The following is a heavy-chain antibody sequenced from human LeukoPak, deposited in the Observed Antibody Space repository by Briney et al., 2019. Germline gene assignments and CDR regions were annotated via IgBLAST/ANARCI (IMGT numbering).Heavy chain of an antibody. Sequence: GGSLRLSCAASGFTFSSHDMSCARQAPGKGLEWVSVLSNSGGSTYYSDSVKGRYPISRDNSKDTLYLQMNSLRADDTAVYYCAKVGRYYDSSGYPDDYWGQGTLVTVSS. CDR1: GFTFSSHD. CDR2: LSNSGGST. D-gene: IGHD3-22*01. J-gene: IGHJ4*02. V-gene: IGHV3-23*01. CDR3: AKVGRYYDSSGYPDDY.